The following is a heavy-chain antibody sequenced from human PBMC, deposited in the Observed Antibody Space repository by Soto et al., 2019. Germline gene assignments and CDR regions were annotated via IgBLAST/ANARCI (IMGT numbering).Heavy chain of an antibody. V-gene: IGHV1-18*01. J-gene: IGHJ6*02. D-gene: IGHD2-21*01. CDR1: GYTFSNYS. CDR2: VTAFSGYT. CDR3: ARDGCVSFYYYGMDV. Sequence: QVLLVQSGAEVKRPGASVKVSCKASGYTFSNYSITWVRQAPGHGLEWLGWVTAFSGYTNYAQNVQGRVTLTTDTPTETAYMDVRSRRPDDTAVYYCARDGCVSFYYYGMDVWGQGTTVNVS.